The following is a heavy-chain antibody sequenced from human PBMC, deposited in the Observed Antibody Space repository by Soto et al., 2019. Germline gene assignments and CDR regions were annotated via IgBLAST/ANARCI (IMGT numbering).Heavy chain of an antibody. Sequence: GSLRLSCAVSGFNINTYYMTWVRQAPGKGLEWVSLIYAGGNTYYPDSVKGRFTISSDNSKNTLFLQMNNLRAEDTAVYYCARVTTFYDILTSSYALNYFDYWGQGTRVTVSS. J-gene: IGHJ4*02. CDR3: ARVTTFYDILTSSYALNYFDY. V-gene: IGHV3-53*01. D-gene: IGHD3-9*01. CDR1: GFNINTYY. CDR2: IYAGGNT.